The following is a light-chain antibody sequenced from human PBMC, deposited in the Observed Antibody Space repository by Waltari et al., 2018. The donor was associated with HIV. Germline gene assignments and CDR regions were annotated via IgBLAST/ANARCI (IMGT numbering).Light chain of an antibody. J-gene: IGLJ3*02. CDR1: SGTIASNS. V-gene: IGLV6-57*01. CDR3: QSYDSSNHWV. CDR2: EDN. Sequence: NFMLTQPHPVSESPGKTVTISCTRSSGTIASNSVKWYQQRPGSSPTTVIYEDNQRHSGVPDRFSGSIDSSSNSASLTISGLKTEDEADYYCQSYDSSNHWVFGGGTKLTVL.